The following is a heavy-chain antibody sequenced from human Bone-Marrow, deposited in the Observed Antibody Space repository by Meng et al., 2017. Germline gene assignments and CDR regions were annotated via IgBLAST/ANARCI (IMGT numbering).Heavy chain of an antibody. D-gene: IGHD2-2*01. J-gene: IGHJ6*02. CDR3: ARELGCSSTTCNDYYYYGMDV. CDR1: GSTFCNYG. CDR2: INGGNGDA. Sequence: QVQLVQSGAEVKKPGASVKVSCKASGSTFCNYGMHWVRQAPGKRLEWMGWINGGNGDAKYSQKFQGRVTITRDTSASTAYMELSSLRSEDMAVYYCARELGCSSTTCNDYYYYGMDVWGQGTTVTVSS. V-gene: IGHV1-3*01.